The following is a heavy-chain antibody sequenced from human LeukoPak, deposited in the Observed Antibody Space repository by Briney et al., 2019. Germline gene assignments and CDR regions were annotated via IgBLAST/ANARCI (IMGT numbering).Heavy chain of an antibody. CDR1: GGSFSGYY. CDR2: INHSGST. V-gene: IGHV4-34*01. CDR3: ARGTGTVDY. J-gene: IGHJ4*02. Sequence: SETLSLTCAVYGGSFSGYYWSWIRQPPGKGLEWIGEINHSGSTNYNPSLKSRVTISVDTSKNQFSLQLKSVTPEDTAVYYCARGTGTVDYWGQGTLVTVSS. D-gene: IGHD3-9*01.